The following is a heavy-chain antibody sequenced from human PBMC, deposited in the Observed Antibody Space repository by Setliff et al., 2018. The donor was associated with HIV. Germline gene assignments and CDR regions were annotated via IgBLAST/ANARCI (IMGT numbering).Heavy chain of an antibody. V-gene: IGHV1-2*02. Sequence: GASVKVSCKASGYTFTDYFIHWVRQAPGRGLEWMGWFSPHNGGTKTTRNFRGRVTMTRDRSINTAYMEFTGLTSDDTAVYYCARQLSNSFDYWGQGTLVTVSS. CDR2: FSPHNGGT. J-gene: IGHJ4*02. D-gene: IGHD1-1*01. CDR3: ARQLSNSFDY. CDR1: GYTFTDYF.